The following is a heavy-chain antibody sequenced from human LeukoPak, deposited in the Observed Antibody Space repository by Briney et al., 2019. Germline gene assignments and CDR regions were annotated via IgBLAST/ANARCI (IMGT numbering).Heavy chain of an antibody. Sequence: GGSLRLSCAASGFTFSSYAMSWVRQAPGKGLEWVSAISGSGDSTYYADSVKGRFTISRDNSKNTLYLQMNSLRAEDTAVYYCANLYDSSGYFFDYWGQGTLVTVSS. J-gene: IGHJ4*02. CDR3: ANLYDSSGYFFDY. CDR2: ISGSGDST. V-gene: IGHV3-23*01. CDR1: GFTFSSYA. D-gene: IGHD3-22*01.